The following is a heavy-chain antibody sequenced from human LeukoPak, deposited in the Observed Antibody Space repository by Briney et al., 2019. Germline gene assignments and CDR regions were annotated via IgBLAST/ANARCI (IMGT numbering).Heavy chain of an antibody. Sequence: GGSLRLSCVVSGFTVSSNYMSWVRQAPGKGLEWVSVMYSAGFTYYADSVKGRFTISRDNSKNTLYLQMNSLRAEDTAVYYCANNVRGVIDYWGQGTLVTVSS. V-gene: IGHV3-53*05. D-gene: IGHD3-10*02. J-gene: IGHJ4*02. CDR2: MYSAGFT. CDR1: GFTVSSNY. CDR3: ANNVRGVIDY.